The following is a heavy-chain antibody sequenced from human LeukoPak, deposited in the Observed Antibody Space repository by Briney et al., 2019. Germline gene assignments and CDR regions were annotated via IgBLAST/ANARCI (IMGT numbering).Heavy chain of an antibody. CDR3: ARSLQYTGSWAFDY. D-gene: IGHD6-13*01. CDR1: GDSVSSNRAA. V-gene: IGHV6-1*01. Sequence: SQTLSLTCAISGDSVSSNRAAWNWIRQSPSRGLEWLGSTYYRSKWSNDNAVSVKSRITITPDTSKNQFSLQLNSVTPEDTGVYYCARSLQYTGSWAFDYWGQGTLVTVSS. J-gene: IGHJ4*02. CDR2: TYYRSKWSN.